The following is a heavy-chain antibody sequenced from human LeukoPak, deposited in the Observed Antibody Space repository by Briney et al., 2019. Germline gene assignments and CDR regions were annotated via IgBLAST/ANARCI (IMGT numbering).Heavy chain of an antibody. D-gene: IGHD6-13*01. CDR2: IRYDGSNK. CDR1: GFTFSSYG. Sequence: GGSLRLSCAASGFTFSSYGMHWVRQAPGKGLEWVAFIRYDGSNKYYADSVKGRFTISRDNSKNTLYLQMNSLRAEDTAVYYCAKVRIAAAGMYYFDYWGQGTLVTVSS. J-gene: IGHJ4*02. V-gene: IGHV3-30*02. CDR3: AKVRIAAAGMYYFDY.